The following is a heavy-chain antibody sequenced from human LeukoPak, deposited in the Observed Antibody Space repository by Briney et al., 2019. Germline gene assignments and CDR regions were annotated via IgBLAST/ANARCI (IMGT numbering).Heavy chain of an antibody. CDR2: IKQDGDEK. J-gene: IGHJ4*02. CDR1: GFTVSSNY. Sequence: GGSLRLSCAASGFTVSSNYMSWVRQAPGKGLEWVANIKQDGDEKYYADSVKGRFTISRDNGKNSLDLQMNSLRADDTAVYYCARDTLGEGEDANYAVYYFDYWGQGTVVTVSS. CDR3: ARDTLGEGEDANYAVYYFDY. D-gene: IGHD4/OR15-4a*01. V-gene: IGHV3-7*01.